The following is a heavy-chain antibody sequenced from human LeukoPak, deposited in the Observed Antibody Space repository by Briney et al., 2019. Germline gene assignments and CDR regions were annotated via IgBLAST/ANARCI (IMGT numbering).Heavy chain of an antibody. Sequence: GASVKVSCKASGGTFSSYAISWVRQAPGQGLEWMGGIIPIFGTANYAQKFQGRVTITADESTSTAYMELSSLRSEDTAVYYCASQYSSSWYGWFDPWGQGTLVTVSS. CDR1: GGTFSSYA. CDR3: ASQYSSSWYGWFDP. V-gene: IGHV1-69*13. J-gene: IGHJ5*02. D-gene: IGHD6-13*01. CDR2: IIPIFGTA.